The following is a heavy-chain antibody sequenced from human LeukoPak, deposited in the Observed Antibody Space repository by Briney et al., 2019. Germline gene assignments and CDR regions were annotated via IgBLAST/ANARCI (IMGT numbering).Heavy chain of an antibody. CDR1: GFTFSSYA. J-gene: IGHJ4*02. V-gene: IGHV3-30-3*01. Sequence: GGSLRLSCAASGFTFSSYAMHWVRQAPGKGPEWVAVISYDGSNKYYADSVKGRFTISRDNSKNTLYLQMNSLRAEDTAVYYCARDGPYPLDYWGQGTLVTVSS. CDR2: ISYDGSNK. D-gene: IGHD3-16*01. CDR3: ARDGPYPLDY.